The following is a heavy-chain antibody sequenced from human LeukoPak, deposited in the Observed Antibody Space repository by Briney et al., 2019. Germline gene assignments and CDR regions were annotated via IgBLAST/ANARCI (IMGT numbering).Heavy chain of an antibody. CDR3: ARVRYDSSGYRAFDI. D-gene: IGHD3-22*01. V-gene: IGHV4-61*02. CDR1: GESISSGSYY. Sequence: SQTPSLTCTVSGESISSGSYYRSWIRQPAGKGLQWVGLIYTSGSTNYNPALKSRVTISVDTSKNQFSLKLSSVTAADTAVYYCARVRYDSSGYRAFDIWGQGTMVTVSS. CDR2: IYTSGST. J-gene: IGHJ3*02.